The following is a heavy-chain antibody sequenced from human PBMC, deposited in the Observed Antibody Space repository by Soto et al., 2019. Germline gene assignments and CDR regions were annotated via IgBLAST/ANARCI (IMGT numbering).Heavy chain of an antibody. D-gene: IGHD5-18*01. CDR1: GGSISSSSYY. CDR3: ARRRLTAGGNWFDP. J-gene: IGHJ5*02. V-gene: IGHV4-39*01. CDR2: IYYSGST. Sequence: QLQLQESGPGLVKPSETLSLTCTVSGGSISSSSYYWGWIRQPPGKGLEWIGSIYYSGSTYYNPSLKSRVTISVDTSKNQFSLKLSSVTAADTAVYYCARRRLTAGGNWFDPWGQGTLVTVSS.